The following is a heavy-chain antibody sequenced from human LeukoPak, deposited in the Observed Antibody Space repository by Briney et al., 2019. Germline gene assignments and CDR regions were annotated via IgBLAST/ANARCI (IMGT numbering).Heavy chain of an antibody. CDR2: ISSSSSYI. Sequence: PGGSLRLSCAASGFTFSSYSMNWVRQAPGKGLEWVSSISSSSSYIYYADSVKGRFTISRDNSKNTLHLQMNSLRAEDTAMYYCTREAWGSGDYYGLDVWGQGTTVTVSS. CDR3: TREAWGSGDYYGLDV. J-gene: IGHJ6*02. V-gene: IGHV3-21*04. D-gene: IGHD7-27*01. CDR1: GFTFSSYS.